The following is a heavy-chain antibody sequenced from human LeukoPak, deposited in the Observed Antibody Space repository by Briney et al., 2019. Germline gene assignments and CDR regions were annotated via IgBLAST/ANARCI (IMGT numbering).Heavy chain of an antibody. CDR1: GFTLSTYS. CDR3: ARGDGRVLRYFDWFL. CDR2: ISSNGGST. V-gene: IGHV3-64*01. D-gene: IGHD3-9*01. Sequence: GGSLRLSCAASGFTLSTYSLNWVRQAPGKGLEYVSAISSNGGSTYYANSVKGRFTISRDNSKNTLYLQMGSLRAEDMAVYYCARGDGRVLRYFDWFLWGQGTLVTVSS. J-gene: IGHJ4*02.